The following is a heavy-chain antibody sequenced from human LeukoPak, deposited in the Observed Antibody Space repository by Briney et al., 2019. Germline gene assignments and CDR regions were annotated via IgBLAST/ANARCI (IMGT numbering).Heavy chain of an antibody. CDR2: FYHSGIT. CDR3: ARGGGIAVAGLLNWFDP. D-gene: IGHD6-19*01. V-gene: IGHV4-38-2*02. CDR1: GYSISSGYF. J-gene: IGHJ5*02. Sequence: SETLSLTCTVSGYSISSGYFWGWIRQPPGKGLEWIGSFYHSGITYYNPSLKSRVTISVEMSKNQFSLKLSSVTAADTAVYYCARGGGIAVAGLLNWFDPWGQGTLVTVSS.